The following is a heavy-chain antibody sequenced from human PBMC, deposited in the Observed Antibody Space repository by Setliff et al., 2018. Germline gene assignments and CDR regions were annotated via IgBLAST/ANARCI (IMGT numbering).Heavy chain of an antibody. J-gene: IGHJ4*02. CDR2: ISAYNGKT. CDR3: LRLVRYCTKIACQATSGDEV. V-gene: IGHV1-18*01. CDR1: GFTFRNYA. D-gene: IGHD2-8*01. Sequence: ASVKVSCKASGFTFRNYAISWVRQAPGQGLEWMGWISAYNGKTYFAQKFQDRITLTTDTSTNTGYLELRGLRSDDTAVYYCLRLVRYCTKIACQATSGDEVWGLGTLVTVSS.